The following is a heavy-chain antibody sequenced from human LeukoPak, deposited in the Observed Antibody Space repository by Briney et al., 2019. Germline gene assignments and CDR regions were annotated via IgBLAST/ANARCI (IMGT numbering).Heavy chain of an antibody. V-gene: IGHV3-23*01. CDR1: GFTFSRFA. D-gene: IGHD3-9*01. J-gene: IGHJ4*02. CDR3: AKDANYYDSGAFFIPIDS. CDR2: ISRNGQKT. Sequence: GESLRLSCTASGFTFSRFAMTWVRQPPGKGLQWVSTISRNGQKTYYGDTVTGRFSISRDNSKNILFLEMDSLRADDSALYYCAKDANYYDSGAFFIPIDSCGQGTLVTVSS.